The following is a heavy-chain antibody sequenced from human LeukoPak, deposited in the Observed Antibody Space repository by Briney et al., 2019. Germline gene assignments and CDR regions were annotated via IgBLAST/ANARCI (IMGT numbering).Heavy chain of an antibody. CDR1: GFTFSSYA. J-gene: IGHJ6*02. D-gene: IGHD3-10*01. CDR2: ISYDGSNK. CDR3: ARDRRYYYGSGSYLYYGMDV. V-gene: IGHV3-30*04. Sequence: GRSLRLSCAASGFTFSSYAKHWVRQAPGKGLEWVAVISYDGSNKYYADSVKGRFTISRDNSKNTLYLQMNSLRAEDTAVYYCARDRRYYYGSGSYLYYGMDVWGQGTTVTVSS.